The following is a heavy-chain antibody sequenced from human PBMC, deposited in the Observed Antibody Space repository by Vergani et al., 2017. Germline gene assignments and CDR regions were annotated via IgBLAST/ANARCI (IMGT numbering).Heavy chain of an antibody. CDR1: GGSISGTNC. J-gene: IGHJ4*02. CDR3: ASNGYYCLDY. Sequence: QLQLQESGPGLVKASETLSLTFAVSGGSISGTNCWGWVRQSPGKGLEWIGEIYHSGSTNYNPSLKSRVTISVDKSKNQFSLKLSSVTAADTAVYYCASNGYYCLDYWGRGTLVTVSS. CDR2: IYHSGST. D-gene: IGHD3-22*01. V-gene: IGHV4-4*02.